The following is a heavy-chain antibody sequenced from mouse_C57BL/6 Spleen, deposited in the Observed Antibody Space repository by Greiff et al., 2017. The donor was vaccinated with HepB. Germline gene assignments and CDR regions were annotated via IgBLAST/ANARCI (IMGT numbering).Heavy chain of an antibody. Sequence: EVQLQQSGPELVKPGASVKISCKASGYSFTGYYMNWVKQSPEKSLEWIGEINPSTGGTTYNQKFKAKATLTVDKSSSTAYMQLKSLTSEDSAVYYCARHGSSSWFAYWGQGTLVTVSA. J-gene: IGHJ3*01. CDR1: GYSFTGYY. D-gene: IGHD1-1*01. CDR3: ARHGSSSWFAY. V-gene: IGHV1-42*01. CDR2: INPSTGGT.